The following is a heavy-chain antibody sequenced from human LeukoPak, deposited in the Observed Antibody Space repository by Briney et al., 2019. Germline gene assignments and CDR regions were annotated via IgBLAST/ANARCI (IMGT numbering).Heavy chain of an antibody. CDR2: ILHSGNT. J-gene: IGHJ4*02. CDR3: AREALLRYYFDF. V-gene: IGHV4-31*03. Sequence: PSQTLSLTCTVSGASIRSGGYHWSWVRQPPGKGLEWIGYILHSGNTFYNPSLKSRVTMSVDTSKGQFSLELASVTAADTAAYYCAREALLRYYFDFWGQGTLVTVSS. CDR1: GASIRSGGYH.